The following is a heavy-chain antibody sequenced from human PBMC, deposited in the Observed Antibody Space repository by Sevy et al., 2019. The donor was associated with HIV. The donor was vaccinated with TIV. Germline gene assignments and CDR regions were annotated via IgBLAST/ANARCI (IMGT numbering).Heavy chain of an antibody. CDR1: GFTFSSYS. CDR2: ISSSSSTI. CDR3: ARDSGYSSGWYDWYFDL. Sequence: GESLKISCAASGFTFSSYSMNWVRQAPGKGLEWVSYISSSSSTIYYADSVKGRFTISRDNAKNSLYLQMNSLRDEDTAVYYCARDSGYSSGWYDWYFDLWGRGTLVTVSS. D-gene: IGHD6-19*01. J-gene: IGHJ2*01. V-gene: IGHV3-48*02.